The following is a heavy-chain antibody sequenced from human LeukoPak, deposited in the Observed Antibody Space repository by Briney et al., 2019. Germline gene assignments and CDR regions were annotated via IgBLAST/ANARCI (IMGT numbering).Heavy chain of an antibody. CDR2: ISGSGGST. CDR1: GCTFSSYA. J-gene: IGHJ4*01. V-gene: IGHV3-23*01. CDR3: AKRRPYCGGDCYGNYFDY. D-gene: IGHD2-21*02. Sequence: GGSLRLSCAASGCTFSSYAMSWVRQAPGKGLEWVSAISGSGGSTYYADSVKGRFTISRDNSKNTLYLQMNSLRAEDTAVYYCAKRRPYCGGDCYGNYFDYWGHGTLVTVSS.